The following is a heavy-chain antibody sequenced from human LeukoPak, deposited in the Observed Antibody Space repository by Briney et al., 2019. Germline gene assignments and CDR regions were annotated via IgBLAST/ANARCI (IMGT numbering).Heavy chain of an antibody. Sequence: GASVKGSCKASGYTFTDYYMHWVRQAPGQGFEWMGWINPNDGDTNYAQKFQGRVTMTRDTSISTAHMEVSRLRSDDTAVYYCARASFLYCSSSTCLFDYWGQGTLVTVSS. CDR3: ARASFLYCSSSTCLFDY. J-gene: IGHJ4*02. CDR2: INPNDGDT. CDR1: GYTFTDYY. V-gene: IGHV1-2*02. D-gene: IGHD2-2*01.